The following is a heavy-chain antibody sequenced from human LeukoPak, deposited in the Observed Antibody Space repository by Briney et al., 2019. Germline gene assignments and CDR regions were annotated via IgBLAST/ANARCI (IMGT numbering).Heavy chain of an antibody. D-gene: IGHD6-19*01. V-gene: IGHV3-23*01. CDR1: GFTFSKFP. CDR2: ISGSGGST. J-gene: IGHJ4*02. Sequence: GGSLRLSCAASGFTFSKFPMGWVRQAPGKGLEWVSAISGSGGSTYYADSVKGRFTISRDNSKNTLYLQMNSLRAEDTAVYYCAKDSEQWLVLYYFDYWGQGTLVTVSS. CDR3: AKDSEQWLVLYYFDY.